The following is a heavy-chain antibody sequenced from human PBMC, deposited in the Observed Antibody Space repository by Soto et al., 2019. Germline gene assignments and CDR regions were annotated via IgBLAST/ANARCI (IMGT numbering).Heavy chain of an antibody. CDR2: ISSSSDYI. CDR1: GFTFSAYT. Sequence: EVQLVESGGGLVKPGGSLRLSCVASGFTFSAYTMDWVRQAPGKGLEWVSSISSSSDYIYYANSVNGRFTISRDNAKNSLYLQMNSLRAEDTAVYYCARDLNRITAHPYWYFDLWGRGTLVPVSS. V-gene: IGHV3-21*01. D-gene: IGHD1-20*01. CDR3: ARDLNRITAHPYWYFDL. J-gene: IGHJ2*01.